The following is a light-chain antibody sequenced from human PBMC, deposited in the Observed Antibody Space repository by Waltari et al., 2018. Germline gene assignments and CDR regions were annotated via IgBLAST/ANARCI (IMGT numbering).Light chain of an antibody. CDR1: QSLTHSY. CDR3: QQYGSSVMYT. J-gene: IGKJ2*01. V-gene: IGKV3-20*01. CDR2: GAS. Sequence: VLTQSPDTLSLSPGERATLSCRASQSLTHSYLAWYQQKPGQAPRLLIYGASNRAAGIPYRFSGSGSGTDFTLTISRLEPEDSAVYYCQQYGSSVMYTFGQGTKLEIK.